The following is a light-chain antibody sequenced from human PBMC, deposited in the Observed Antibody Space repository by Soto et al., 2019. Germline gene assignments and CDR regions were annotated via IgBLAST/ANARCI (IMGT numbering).Light chain of an antibody. CDR3: CSYAGSNVFA. CDR2: EVT. J-gene: IGLJ1*01. CDR1: DSDIGSYNI. Sequence: QSALTQVASVSGSPGQSITISCTGTDSDIGSYNIVSWYQQHPDKAPQLIIYEVTKRPSGVSDRFSGSKSGNTASLTISGLQAEDEGDYHCCSYAGSNVFAFGTGTKVTVL. V-gene: IGLV2-23*02.